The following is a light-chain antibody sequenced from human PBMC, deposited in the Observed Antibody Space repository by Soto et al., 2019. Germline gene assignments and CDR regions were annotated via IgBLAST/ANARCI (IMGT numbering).Light chain of an antibody. CDR2: GAS. J-gene: IGKJ3*01. CDR1: QNINDK. CDR3: QQYNAWPPFT. Sequence: EIVMTQYPDTLSVSPGERATLSCRASQNINDKLAWFQQKPGQVPRLLIIGASTTATGVPARFSGSGSGTEFTLTISGLQSEDFAVYYCQQYNAWPPFTFGPGTRVDVK. V-gene: IGKV3-15*01.